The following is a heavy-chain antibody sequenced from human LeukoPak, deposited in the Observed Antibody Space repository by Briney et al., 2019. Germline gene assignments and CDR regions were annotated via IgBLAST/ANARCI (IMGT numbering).Heavy chain of an antibody. V-gene: IGHV4-34*01. CDR2: INHRGTT. CDR1: GGSFSGYY. D-gene: IGHD3-3*01. CDR3: ARVGPGYDFWSGYPYLDY. J-gene: IGHJ4*02. Sequence: SETLSLTCAVYGGSFSGYYWTWIRQPPGKGLEWIGEINHRGTTHYNPSLKSRVTISVDKSKNQFSLKLSSVTAADTAVYYCARVGPGYDFWSGYPYLDYWGQGTLVTVSS.